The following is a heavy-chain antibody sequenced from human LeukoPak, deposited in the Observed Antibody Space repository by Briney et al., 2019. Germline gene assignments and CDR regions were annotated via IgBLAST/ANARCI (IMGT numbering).Heavy chain of an antibody. CDR3: LPRIFGLVIDEC. Sequence: PGGSLRLSCAASGFTFSNCAMGWVRQAPGKGLKWVSAISGSGDNTYYEDSVKGRFTISRDNSKGTLYLLMNSLRAEDTAVYYCLPRIFGLVIDECWGQGTLVTVSS. CDR1: GFTFSNCA. D-gene: IGHD3/OR15-3a*01. CDR2: ISGSGDNT. J-gene: IGHJ4*02. V-gene: IGHV3-23*01.